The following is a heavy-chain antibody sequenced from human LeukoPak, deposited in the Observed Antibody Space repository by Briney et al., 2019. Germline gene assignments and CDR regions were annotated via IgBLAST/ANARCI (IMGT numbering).Heavy chain of an antibody. Sequence: GGSLRLSCAASGFTFSSYGMHWVRRVPGKGLEWVAAISHEGSNKYHADSVKGRFSISRDNSKNTLYLQMNSLRPEDTAVYYCSAAVGSYFYGMDFWGQGTTVTVSS. D-gene: IGHD6-13*01. J-gene: IGHJ6*02. CDR3: SAAVGSYFYGMDF. V-gene: IGHV3-30*03. CDR1: GFTFSSYG. CDR2: ISHEGSNK.